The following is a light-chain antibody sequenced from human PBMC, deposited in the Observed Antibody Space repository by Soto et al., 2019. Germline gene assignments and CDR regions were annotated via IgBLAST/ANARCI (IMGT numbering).Light chain of an antibody. CDR2: GAS. Sequence: EIVLTQSPGTLSLSPGERATLSCRASQSFSSSYLAWYQQKPGQAPRLLIYGASSRATGIPDRFSGSGSGTDFTLTISRLEPDDFAVSYCQQYGSSPFTFGPGTKVDIK. V-gene: IGKV3-20*01. CDR3: QQYGSSPFT. J-gene: IGKJ3*01. CDR1: QSFSSSY.